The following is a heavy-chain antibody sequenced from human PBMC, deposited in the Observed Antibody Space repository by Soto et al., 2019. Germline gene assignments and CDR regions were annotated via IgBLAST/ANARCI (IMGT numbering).Heavy chain of an antibody. D-gene: IGHD3-22*01. J-gene: IGHJ5*02. V-gene: IGHV4-61*01. CDR2: IYYSGST. CDR1: GGSVSSGSYY. CDR3: ARNSGYYNWFDP. Sequence: SETLSLTCTVSGGSVSSGSYYWSWIRQPPGKGLEWIGYIYYSGSTNYNHSLKSRVTISVDTSKNQISMKLSSVTAADTAVYYCARNSGYYNWFDPWGQGTLVTVSS.